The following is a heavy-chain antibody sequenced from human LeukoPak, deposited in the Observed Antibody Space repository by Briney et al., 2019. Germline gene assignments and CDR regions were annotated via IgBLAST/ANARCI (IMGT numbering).Heavy chain of an antibody. CDR1: GYTFTSYG. D-gene: IGHD3-10*01. Sequence: ASVKVSCKASGYTFTSYGISWVRQAPGQRLEWMGWISAYNGNTNYAQKLQGRVTMTTDTSTSTAYMELRSLRSDDTAVYYCARAHSLTMVRGVILKENWFDPWGQGTLVTVSS. CDR3: ARAHSLTMVRGVILKENWFDP. CDR2: ISAYNGNT. V-gene: IGHV1-18*04. J-gene: IGHJ5*02.